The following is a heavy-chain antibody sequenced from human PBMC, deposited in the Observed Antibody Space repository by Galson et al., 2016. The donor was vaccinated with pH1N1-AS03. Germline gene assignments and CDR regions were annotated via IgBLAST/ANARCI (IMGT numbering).Heavy chain of an antibody. CDR1: GYSFTTYW. CDR3: ARHPPGYCGGNHCYFIDY. D-gene: IGHD2-21*01. Sequence: QSGAEVKKPGESLKISCKVSGYSFTTYWIGWVRQMPGKGLEWMGFIYPGDSDTSYSPSFQGQVSISADKSISTAFLQWTSLKASDSAMYYCARHPPGYCGGNHCYFIDYWGQGTLVTVSS. V-gene: IGHV5-51*01. CDR2: IYPGDSDT. J-gene: IGHJ4*02.